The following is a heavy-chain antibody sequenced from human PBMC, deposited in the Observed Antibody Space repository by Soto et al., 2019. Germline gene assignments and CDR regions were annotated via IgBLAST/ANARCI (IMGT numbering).Heavy chain of an antibody. Sequence: EVQLVESGGGLVQPGGSLRLSCAASGFTVSSNYMSWVRQAPGKGLEWVSVIYSGGSTYYADSVKGRFTISRDNSKNTLYHQMNSLRAEDTAVYYCARTRGGCSSSRWFDPWGQGTLVTVSS. D-gene: IGHD6-6*01. CDR1: GFTVSSNY. CDR3: ARTRGGCSSSRWFDP. V-gene: IGHV3-66*01. J-gene: IGHJ5*02. CDR2: IYSGGST.